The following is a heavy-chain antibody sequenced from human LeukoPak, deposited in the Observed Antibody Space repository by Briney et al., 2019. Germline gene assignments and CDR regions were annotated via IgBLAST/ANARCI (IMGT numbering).Heavy chain of an antibody. CDR2: INPSSGNT. J-gene: IGHJ3*02. Sequence: GGSLRLSCAASGFTFTNYAMSWVRQAPGKGLEWVSSINPSSGNTYYADSVKGRFTISRDNSKNTLYLQMNSLRAEDTAVYYCARDDLILGSGWFNDAFDIWGQGTMVTVSS. CDR1: GFTFTNYA. V-gene: IGHV3-23*01. CDR3: ARDDLILGSGWFNDAFDI. D-gene: IGHD6-19*01.